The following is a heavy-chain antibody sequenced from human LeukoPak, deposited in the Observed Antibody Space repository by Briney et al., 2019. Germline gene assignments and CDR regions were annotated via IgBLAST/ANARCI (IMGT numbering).Heavy chain of an antibody. D-gene: IGHD3-10*01. J-gene: IGHJ3*02. CDR3: AKDINPVLLWFGAVDI. V-gene: IGHV3-9*01. CDR2: ISWNSGSI. Sequence: GGSLRLSCAASGFTFDDYAMHWVRQAPGKGLEWVSGISWNSGSIGYADSVKGRFTISRDNAENSLYLQMNSLRAEDTALYYCAKDINPVLLWFGAVDIWGQGTMVTVSS. CDR1: GFTFDDYA.